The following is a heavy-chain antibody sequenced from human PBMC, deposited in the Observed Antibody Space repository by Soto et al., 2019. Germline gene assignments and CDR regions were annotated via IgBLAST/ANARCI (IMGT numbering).Heavy chain of an antibody. V-gene: IGHV4-38-2*02. CDR1: GYSISSGYY. D-gene: IGHD6-13*01. CDR3: ERDTGSSWSFFDY. CDR2: IYHSGST. J-gene: IGHJ4*02. Sequence: XATLSLTCAVSGYSISSGYYWCWIWQPPGKGLEWIGSIYHSGSTYYNPSLKSRVTISVDTSKNQFSLKLSSVTAADTAMYYCERDTGSSWSFFDYWGQGTLVTVSS.